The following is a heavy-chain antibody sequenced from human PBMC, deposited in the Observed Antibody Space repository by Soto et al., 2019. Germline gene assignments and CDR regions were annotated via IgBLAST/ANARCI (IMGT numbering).Heavy chain of an antibody. CDR1: GLTVSSNY. J-gene: IGHJ6*02. V-gene: IGHV3-66*01. Sequence: DVQLVESGGDLVQPGGSLRLSCAASGLTVSSNYMSWVRQAPGKGLEWVSVIYSGGSIYYADSVKGRFTISRDNSKNTLYLQMNSLRDEDTAEYYCARGGASGRYYYYGVDVWGQGTTVTVS. D-gene: IGHD3-10*01. CDR2: IYSGGSI. CDR3: ARGGASGRYYYYGVDV.